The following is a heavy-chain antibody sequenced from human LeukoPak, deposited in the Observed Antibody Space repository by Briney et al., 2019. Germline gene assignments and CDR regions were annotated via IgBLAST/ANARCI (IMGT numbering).Heavy chain of an antibody. CDR3: ARVAIQLNYYYYYYMDV. Sequence: GGSLRLSCAASGFTFEDYGMSWVRQAPGKGLEWVSGINWNGGSTGYADSVKGRFTISRDNAKNSLYLQMNSLRAEDTASYHCARVAIQLNYYYYYYMDVWGKGTTVTVSS. J-gene: IGHJ6*03. CDR2: INWNGGST. CDR1: GFTFEDYG. D-gene: IGHD5-18*01. V-gene: IGHV3-20*01.